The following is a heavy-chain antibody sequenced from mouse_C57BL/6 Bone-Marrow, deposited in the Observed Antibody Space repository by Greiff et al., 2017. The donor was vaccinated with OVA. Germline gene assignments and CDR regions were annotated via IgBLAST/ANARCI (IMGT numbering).Heavy chain of an antibody. D-gene: IGHD2-3*01. V-gene: IGHV1-26*01. J-gene: IGHJ1*03. CDR1: GYTFTDYY. Sequence: EVKLQESGPELVKPGASVKISCKASGYTFTDYYMNWVKQSHGKSLEWIGDINPNNGGTSYNQKFKGKATLTVDKSSSTAYMELRSLTSEDSAVYYCARADDGYYALDVWGTGTTVTVSS. CDR2: INPNNGGT. CDR3: ARADDGYYALDV.